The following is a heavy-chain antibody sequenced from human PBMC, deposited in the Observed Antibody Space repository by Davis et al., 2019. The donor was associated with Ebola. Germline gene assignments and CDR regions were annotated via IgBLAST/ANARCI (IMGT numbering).Heavy chain of an antibody. D-gene: IGHD2-2*01. CDR2: IIPILGIA. CDR3: ARDGVVVVPAAPSQSPFDP. V-gene: IGHV1-69*04. J-gene: IGHJ5*02. Sequence: AASVKVSCKASGGTFSSYAISWVRQAPGQGLEWMGRIIPILGIANYAQKFQGRVTITADKSTSTAYMELSSLRSEDTAVYYSARDGVVVVPAAPSQSPFDPWGQGTLVTVSS. CDR1: GGTFSSYA.